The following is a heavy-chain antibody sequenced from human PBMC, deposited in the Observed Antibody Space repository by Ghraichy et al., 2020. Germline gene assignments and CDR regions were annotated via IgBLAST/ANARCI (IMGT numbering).Heavy chain of an antibody. D-gene: IGHD4-17*01. Sequence: SQTLSLTCAVYGGSFSGNYWTWIRQPPGKGLEWIGEINHSGSTNYNPSLTSRVTISVDTSKNQFSLRLTSVTAADTAVYYCATNPTVTTSAFDIWGQGTMVTVSS. CDR2: INHSGST. CDR3: ATNPTVTTSAFDI. J-gene: IGHJ3*02. V-gene: IGHV4-34*01. CDR1: GGSFSGNY.